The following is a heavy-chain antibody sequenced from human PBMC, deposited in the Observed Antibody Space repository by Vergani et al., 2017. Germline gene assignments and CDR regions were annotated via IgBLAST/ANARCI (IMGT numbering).Heavy chain of an antibody. Sequence: EVQLLESGGGLVQPGGSLRVSCAASGFTFSSDAMSWVRQAPGKGMEWVSAINRGSTTYYADSVKGRFTISRDNSKNTVFLQMNSLRSEDTAVYYCAKEGRSGITPFVADWGQGTLVTVSS. D-gene: IGHD1-14*01. CDR1: GFTFSSDA. J-gene: IGHJ4*02. V-gene: IGHV3-23*01. CDR2: INRGSTT. CDR3: AKEGRSGITPFVAD.